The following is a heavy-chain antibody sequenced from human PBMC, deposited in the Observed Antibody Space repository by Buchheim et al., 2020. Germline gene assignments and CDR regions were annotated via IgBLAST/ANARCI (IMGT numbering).Heavy chain of an antibody. J-gene: IGHJ6*02. CDR1: GFTFSSYE. Sequence: EVQLVESGGGLVQPGGSLRLSCAASGFTFSSYEMNWVRQAPGKGLEWVSYISSSGSTIYYADSVKGRFTISRDNAKNSLYLQMNSLRAEDTTVYYCARGVVVPAALAYYYYYYGIDVWGQGTT. D-gene: IGHD2-2*01. CDR2: ISSSGSTI. V-gene: IGHV3-48*03. CDR3: ARGVVVPAALAYYYYYYGIDV.